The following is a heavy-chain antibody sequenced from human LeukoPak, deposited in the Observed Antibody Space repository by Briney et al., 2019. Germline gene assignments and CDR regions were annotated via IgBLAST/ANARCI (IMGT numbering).Heavy chain of an antibody. D-gene: IGHD2-2*01. Sequence: SETLSLTCAVYGGSFSGYYWSWVRQPPGKGLEWIAEINHSGSTNYNPSLMSRVTILVDTSKNQFSLKLSSVTAADTAVYYCASNPLSSVVVPAARPPFGSSNVFDYWGQGTLVTVSS. CDR3: ASNPLSSVVVPAARPPFGSSNVFDY. CDR1: GGSFSGYY. V-gene: IGHV4-34*01. J-gene: IGHJ4*02. CDR2: INHSGST.